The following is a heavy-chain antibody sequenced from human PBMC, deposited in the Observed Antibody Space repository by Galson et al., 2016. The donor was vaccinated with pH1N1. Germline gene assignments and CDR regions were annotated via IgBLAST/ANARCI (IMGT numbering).Heavy chain of an antibody. Sequence: SLRLSCATSAFTFRSYWMTWVRQAPGKGLEWVANINQDGSEKYYVDSVKGRFTVSRDNAKNSLYLEMNSLRDEDTAVYFCARKKWSDEGGRRAHYYSYEMDVWGQGTTVTASS. CDR1: AFTFRSYW. CDR2: INQDGSEK. CDR3: ARKKWSDEGGRRAHYYSYEMDV. D-gene: IGHD2-8*01. V-gene: IGHV3-7*01. J-gene: IGHJ6*02.